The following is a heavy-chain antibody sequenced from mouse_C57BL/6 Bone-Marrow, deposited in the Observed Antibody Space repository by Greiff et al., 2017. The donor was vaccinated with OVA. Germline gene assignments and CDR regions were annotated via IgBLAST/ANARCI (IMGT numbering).Heavy chain of an antibody. D-gene: IGHD1-1*01. CDR1: GYTFTSYG. CDR2: IYPRSGTT. J-gene: IGHJ2*01. CDR3: STLLRENYFDY. V-gene: IGHV1-81*01. Sequence: VQLQQSGAELARPGASVKLSCKASGYTFTSYGISWVKQRPGQGLEWIGEIYPRSGTTFSNEQFKGQATLTADKSSRTAYMKLRSLTSEDSAVYFWSTLLRENYFDYWGQGTTLTVSS.